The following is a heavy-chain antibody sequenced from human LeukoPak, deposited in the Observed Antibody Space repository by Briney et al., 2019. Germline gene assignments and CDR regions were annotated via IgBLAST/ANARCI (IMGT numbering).Heavy chain of an antibody. CDR2: IYYSGST. CDR1: GGSISSISYY. D-gene: IGHD5-18*01. CDR3: ARWFRGYRDAFDI. J-gene: IGHJ3*02. V-gene: IGHV4-39*01. Sequence: SETLSLTCTVSGGSISSISYYWGWIRQPPGKGLEWIGSIYYSGSTYYNPSLKSRVTISVDTSKNQFSLKLTSVTAADTAMYYCARWFRGYRDAFDIWGQGTLVTVSS.